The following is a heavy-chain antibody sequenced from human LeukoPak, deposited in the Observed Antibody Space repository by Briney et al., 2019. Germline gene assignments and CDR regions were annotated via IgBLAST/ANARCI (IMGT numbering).Heavy chain of an antibody. V-gene: IGHV3-48*04. Sequence: PGGSLRLSCAASGFTFSSYSMNWVRQAPGKGLEWVSYISSTGSTIYYADSVKGRFTVSRDNAKNSLYLQMSSLRAEDTAVYYCARETDSTLFDYWGQGTLVTVSS. CDR2: ISSTGSTI. CDR1: GFTFSSYS. CDR3: ARETDSTLFDY. J-gene: IGHJ4*02. D-gene: IGHD2-2*01.